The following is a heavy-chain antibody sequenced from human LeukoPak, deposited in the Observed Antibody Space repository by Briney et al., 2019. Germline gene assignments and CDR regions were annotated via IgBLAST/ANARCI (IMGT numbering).Heavy chain of an antibody. CDR2: IYYSGST. Sequence: SQTLSLTCTVSGGSISSGDYYWSWIRQPPGKGLEWIGYIYYSGSTYYNPSLKSRVTISVDTSKNQFSLKLSSVTAADTAVYYCARQRSSWSWYYFDYWDQGTLVTVSS. CDR3: ARQRSSWSWYYFDY. J-gene: IGHJ4*02. D-gene: IGHD6-13*01. CDR1: GGSISSGDYY. V-gene: IGHV4-30-4*01.